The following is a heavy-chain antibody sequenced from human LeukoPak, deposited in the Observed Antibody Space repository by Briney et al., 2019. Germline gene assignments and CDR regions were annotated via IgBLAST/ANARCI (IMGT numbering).Heavy chain of an antibody. Sequence: GGSLRLSCAASGFTFSNAWMSWVRQAPGKGLEWVGRIKSKTDGGTTDYAAPVKGRFTISRDDSKNTLYLQMNSLRAEDTAVYYCANGWSRSIAAPHPDYWGQGTLVTVSS. CDR3: ANGWSRSIAAPHPDY. CDR1: GFTFSNAW. D-gene: IGHD6-6*01. J-gene: IGHJ4*02. CDR2: IKSKTDGGTT. V-gene: IGHV3-15*01.